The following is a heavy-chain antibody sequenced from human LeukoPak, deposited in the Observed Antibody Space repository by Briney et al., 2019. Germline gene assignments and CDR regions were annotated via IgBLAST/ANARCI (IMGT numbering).Heavy chain of an antibody. V-gene: IGHV4-59*01. CDR1: SGSIGSYY. J-gene: IGHJ4*02. Sequence: SETLSLTCTVSSGSIGSYYWSWIRQPPGKGLEWIGYIFYSGTTNYNPSLKSRATISVDTSKNQFSLKLTSVTAADTAVCYCARQVVTTAPLGYWGQGTLVTVSS. CDR3: ARQVVTTAPLGY. CDR2: IFYSGTT. D-gene: IGHD2-21*02.